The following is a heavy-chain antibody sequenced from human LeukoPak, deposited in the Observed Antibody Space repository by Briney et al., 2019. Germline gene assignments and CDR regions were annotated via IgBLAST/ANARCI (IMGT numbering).Heavy chain of an antibody. Sequence: KPSETLSLTCAVYGGSFSNYCLSWVRQPPGKGLEWIGEITHHGSTNYNPSLRSRVTISVDTSKNQFSLKLSSVAAADTAVYYCAPIFGDYSDFDSWGQGTLVTVSS. CDR2: ITHHGST. D-gene: IGHD4-17*01. V-gene: IGHV4-34*01. CDR3: APIFGDYSDFDS. CDR1: GGSFSNYC. J-gene: IGHJ4*02.